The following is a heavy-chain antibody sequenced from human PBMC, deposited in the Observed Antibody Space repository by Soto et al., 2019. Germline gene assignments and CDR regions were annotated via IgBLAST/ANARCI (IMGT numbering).Heavy chain of an antibody. CDR1: GYTFTSYC. J-gene: IGHJ4*02. D-gene: IGHD3-22*01. V-gene: IGHV1-18*01. Sequence: ASVTVSCKTSGYTFTSYCISWVRQAPGQGLEWMGWITANNVNTNYAQKFQGRVTMTTDTSTATAYMELRSLRSDDTAVYYCARDMGGYYFEPNDYWGQGTLVTVSS. CDR3: ARDMGGYYFEPNDY. CDR2: ITANNVNT.